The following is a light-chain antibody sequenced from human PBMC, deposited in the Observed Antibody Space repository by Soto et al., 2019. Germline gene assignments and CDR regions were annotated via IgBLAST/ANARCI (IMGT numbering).Light chain of an antibody. CDR2: DAS. CDR1: HDINNF. V-gene: IGKV1-33*01. J-gene: IGKJ3*01. CDR3: HQYDTVPYA. Sequence: DTQMTQSPPSLSASVGDRVTITCQASHDINNFVNWYQHRPGKAPKLLIYDASNLETGVPSRFSGSGSGTHFTFTINSLQPEDVATYYCHQYDTVPYAFGRGPKVDLK.